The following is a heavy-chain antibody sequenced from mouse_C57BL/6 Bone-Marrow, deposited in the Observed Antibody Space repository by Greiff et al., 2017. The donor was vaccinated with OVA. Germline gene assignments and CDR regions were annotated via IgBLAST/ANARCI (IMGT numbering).Heavy chain of an antibody. J-gene: IGHJ3*01. V-gene: IGHV10-1*01. Sequence: VQLQEPGGGLVQPKGSLKLSCTASGFTFTTYAMNWVRQAPGQGLEWVARIRRKSNNYATYHADSVKARFTIARDDSENMPYLQTINLKTEAAAMYDGVGPYDGCYDWFAYWGQGTLVTVSA. CDR2: IRRKSNNYAT. D-gene: IGHD2-3*01. CDR1: GFTFTTYA. CDR3: VGPYDGCYDWFAY.